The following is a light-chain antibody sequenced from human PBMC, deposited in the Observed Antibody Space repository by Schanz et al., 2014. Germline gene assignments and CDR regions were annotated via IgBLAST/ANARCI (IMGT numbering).Light chain of an antibody. J-gene: IGLJ3*02. CDR3: AAWDDSLSGGV. CDR2: DVT. Sequence: QSALTQPASVSGSPGQSITISCTGTSSDVGGYNYVSWYQLHPGKAPKLMIYDVTERPSGVSNRFSGSKSGTSASLAITGLQAEDEADYYCAAWDDSLSGGVFGGGTKLTVL. V-gene: IGLV2-14*03. CDR1: SSDVGGYNY.